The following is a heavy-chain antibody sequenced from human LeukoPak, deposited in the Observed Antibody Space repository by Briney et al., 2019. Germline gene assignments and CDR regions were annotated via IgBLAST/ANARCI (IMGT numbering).Heavy chain of an antibody. CDR2: ISGGSRSI. Sequence: GGSLRLSCAASGFTFSDYTMNWVRQAPGKGLEWVSSISGGSRSIYYVDSVKGRFTISRDNAKNSLYLQVNSLRAEDMAIYYCARDYFYCGGDCFVDYWGQGTLVTVSS. D-gene: IGHD2-21*02. CDR3: ARDYFYCGGDCFVDY. CDR1: GFTFSDYT. V-gene: IGHV3-21*04. J-gene: IGHJ4*02.